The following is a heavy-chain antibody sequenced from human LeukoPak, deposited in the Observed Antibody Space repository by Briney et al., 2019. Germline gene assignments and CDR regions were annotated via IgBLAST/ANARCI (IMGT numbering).Heavy chain of an antibody. D-gene: IGHD3-3*01. CDR1: GGSFSGYY. V-gene: IGHV4-34*01. CDR3: ARGTYDFWSGRYGNRWFDP. CDR2: INHSGST. Sequence: SETLSLTCAVYGGSFSGYYWSWIRQPPGKGLEWLGEINHSGSTNYNPSLKSRVTISVDTSKNQFSLKLSSVTAADTAVYYCARGTYDFWSGRYGNRWFDPWGQGTLVTVSS. J-gene: IGHJ5*02.